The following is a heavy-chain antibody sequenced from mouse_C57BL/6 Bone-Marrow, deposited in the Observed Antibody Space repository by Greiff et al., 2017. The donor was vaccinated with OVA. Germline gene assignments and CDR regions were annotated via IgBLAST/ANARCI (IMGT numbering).Heavy chain of an antibody. Sequence: VQLKESGPELVKPGASVKIPCKASGYTFTDYNMDWVKQSHGKSLEWIGDINPNNGGTIYNQKFKGKATLTVDKSSSTAYMELRSLTSEDTAVYYCARPYYDYDGAFAYWGQGTLVTVSA. V-gene: IGHV1-18*01. J-gene: IGHJ3*01. CDR2: INPNNGGT. D-gene: IGHD2-4*01. CDR3: ARPYYDYDGAFAY. CDR1: GYTFTDYN.